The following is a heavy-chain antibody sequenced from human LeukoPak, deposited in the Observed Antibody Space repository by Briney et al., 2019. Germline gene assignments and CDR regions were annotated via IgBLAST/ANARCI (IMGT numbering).Heavy chain of an antibody. V-gene: IGHV4-34*01. D-gene: IGHD3-10*01. CDR2: MNHSGST. CDR3: ARARVLMWFGAANSDYYGMDV. Sequence: PSETLSLTCAVYGGSFSGYYWSWIRQPPGKGLEWLGEMNHSGSTNYNPSLKSRVTISVDTSKNQFSLKLSSVTAADTAVYYCARARVLMWFGAANSDYYGMDVWGQGTTVTVSS. J-gene: IGHJ6*02. CDR1: GGSFSGYY.